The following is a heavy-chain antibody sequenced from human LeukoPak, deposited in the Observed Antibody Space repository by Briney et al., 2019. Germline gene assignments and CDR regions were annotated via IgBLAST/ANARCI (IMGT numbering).Heavy chain of an antibody. Sequence: PGGSLRLSCAASGFTFSSYSMNWVRQAPGKGLEWVSSISGSSSYIYYADSVKGRFTISRDNAKNSLYLQMNSLRAEDTAVYYCAREVGDYFDYWGQGTLVTVSS. V-gene: IGHV3-21*01. D-gene: IGHD3-16*01. CDR2: ISGSSSYI. CDR1: GFTFSSYS. CDR3: AREVGDYFDY. J-gene: IGHJ4*02.